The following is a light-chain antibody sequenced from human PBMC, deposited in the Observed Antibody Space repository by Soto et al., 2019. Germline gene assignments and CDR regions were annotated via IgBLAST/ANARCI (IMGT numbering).Light chain of an antibody. V-gene: IGKV3-20*01. CDR3: QQYGSLLWT. Sequence: EILMTQSPVTLSVSPGEGATLSCRASQSVGSNLAWFQQRPGQAPRLLIYGASRRATGIPDRFSGSGSGTDFTLTISRLEPEDFAVYYCQQYGSLLWTFGQGTKVDIK. CDR1: QSVGSN. J-gene: IGKJ1*01. CDR2: GAS.